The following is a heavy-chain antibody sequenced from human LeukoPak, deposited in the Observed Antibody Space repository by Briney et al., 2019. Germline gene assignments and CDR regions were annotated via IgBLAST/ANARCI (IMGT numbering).Heavy chain of an antibody. V-gene: IGHV4-59*12. Sequence: SETLSLTCTVSGGSISSYYWSWIRQPPGKGLEWIGYIYYSGSTYYNPSLKSRVTISVDTSKNQFSLKLSSVTAADTAVYYCASQDTAMVSGDYWGQGTLVTVSS. CDR1: GGSISSYY. CDR2: IYYSGST. CDR3: ASQDTAMVSGDY. J-gene: IGHJ4*02. D-gene: IGHD5-18*01.